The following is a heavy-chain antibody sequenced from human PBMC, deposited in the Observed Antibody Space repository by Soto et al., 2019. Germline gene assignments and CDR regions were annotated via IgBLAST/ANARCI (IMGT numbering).Heavy chain of an antibody. Sequence: GGSLRLSCAASGFTFSDSYMSWIRQAPGKGLEWISYITFSGNTVYYTDSSKGRFTSSRDNAKSSLYLQMNRLRAEDTAVYYFARVSWREKYGMDVWGQGTTVTVSS. V-gene: IGHV3-11*01. CDR1: GFTFSDSY. J-gene: IGHJ6*02. CDR2: ITFSGNTV. CDR3: ARVSWREKYGMDV.